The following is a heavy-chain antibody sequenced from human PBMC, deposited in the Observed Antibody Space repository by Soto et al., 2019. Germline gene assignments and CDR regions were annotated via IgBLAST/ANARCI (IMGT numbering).Heavy chain of an antibody. D-gene: IGHD3-22*01. V-gene: IGHV1-3*01. CDR3: ARDSSGYYRPDY. CDR1: GYTFTSYA. Sequence: ASVKVSCKASGYTFTSYAMHWVRQAPGQRLEWMGWINAGNGNTKYSQKFQGRVTITRDTSASTAYMELSSLRSEDTAVYYCARDSSGYYRPDYWGKGTRVTVPS. J-gene: IGHJ4*02. CDR2: INAGNGNT.